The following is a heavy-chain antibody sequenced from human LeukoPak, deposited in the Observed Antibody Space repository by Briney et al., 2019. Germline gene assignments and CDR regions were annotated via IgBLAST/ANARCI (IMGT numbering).Heavy chain of an antibody. CDR2: INAGNGNT. Sequence: ASVKVSCKASGYTFTSYAMHWVRQAPGQRLEWMGWINAGNGNTKYSQEFQGRVTITRDTSASTAYMELSSLRSEDMAVYYCATGSHVRVYDSSAYYGHYWGQGTLVTVSS. CDR3: ATGSHVRVYDSSAYYGHY. J-gene: IGHJ4*02. V-gene: IGHV1-3*03. D-gene: IGHD3-22*01. CDR1: GYTFTSYA.